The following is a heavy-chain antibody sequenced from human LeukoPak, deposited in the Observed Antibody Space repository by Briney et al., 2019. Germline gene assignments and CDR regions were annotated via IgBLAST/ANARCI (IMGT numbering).Heavy chain of an antibody. J-gene: IGHJ4*02. Sequence: SQTLSLTCTVSGGSISSGGYYWSWIRQHPGKGLGWIGYIYYSGSTYYNPSLKSRATISVDTSKNQFSLKLSSVTAADTAVYYCASIPTRYDILTGYNFDYWGQGTLVTVSS. CDR1: GGSISSGGYY. CDR2: IYYSGST. D-gene: IGHD3-9*01. CDR3: ASIPTRYDILTGYNFDY. V-gene: IGHV4-31*03.